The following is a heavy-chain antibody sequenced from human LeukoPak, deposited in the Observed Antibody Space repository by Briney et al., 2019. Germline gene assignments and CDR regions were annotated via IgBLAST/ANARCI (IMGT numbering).Heavy chain of an antibody. V-gene: IGHV3-48*03. Sequence: AGGSLRLSCAASGFIFSSYEMNWVRQAPGKGLEWVSYISSGGTTIYYADSVKGRFTISRDNAKNSLYLQMNSLRAEDTALYYCARDVWFDPWGQGTLVTVSS. CDR1: GFIFSSYE. J-gene: IGHJ5*02. CDR2: ISSGGTTI. CDR3: ARDVWFDP.